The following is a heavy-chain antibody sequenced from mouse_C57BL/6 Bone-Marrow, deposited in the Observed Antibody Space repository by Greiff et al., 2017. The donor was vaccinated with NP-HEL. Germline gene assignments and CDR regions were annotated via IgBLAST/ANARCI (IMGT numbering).Heavy chain of an antibody. CDR2: ISYSGST. J-gene: IGHJ3*01. D-gene: IGHD1-1*01. V-gene: IGHV3-8*01. CDR1: GYSISSDY. Sequence: VQLKESGPGLAKPSQTLSLTCSVTGYSISSDYWYWIWKFPGNKLEYMGYISYSGSTYYNPPLKSRISRAQDTSKTQYYLHLNSVTNEDTAKYYCARSESSPPWFADRGKGTLVTVSA. CDR3: ARSESSPPWFAD.